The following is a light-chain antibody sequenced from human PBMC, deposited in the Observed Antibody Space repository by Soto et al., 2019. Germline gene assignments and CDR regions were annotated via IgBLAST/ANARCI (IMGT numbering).Light chain of an antibody. CDR2: DVS. CDR1: SSDVGGYNY. CDR3: SSYTRSSTLYVV. J-gene: IGLJ2*01. Sequence: QSALTQPASVSGSPGQSITISCTGTSSDVGGYNYVSWYQQHPGKAPKLMIYDVSNRPSGVSNRFSGSKSGNTASLTISGLQAEDEADYYCSSYTRSSTLYVVFGGGTKLIVL. V-gene: IGLV2-14*01.